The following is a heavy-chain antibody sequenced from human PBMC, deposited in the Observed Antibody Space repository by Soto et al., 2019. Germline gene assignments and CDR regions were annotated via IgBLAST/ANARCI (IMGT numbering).Heavy chain of an antibody. D-gene: IGHD2-15*01. CDR1: GYSFTSYW. V-gene: IGHV5-51*01. CDR2: IYPGDSDT. Sequence: PGESLKISCKGSGYSFTSYWIGWVRQMPGKGLEWMGIIYPGDSDTRYSPSFQGQVTISADKSISTAYLQWSRLRSDDTAVYYCAGARASRGVAATQFPFDYWGQGTLVTVSS. CDR3: AGARASRGVAATQFPFDY. J-gene: IGHJ4*02.